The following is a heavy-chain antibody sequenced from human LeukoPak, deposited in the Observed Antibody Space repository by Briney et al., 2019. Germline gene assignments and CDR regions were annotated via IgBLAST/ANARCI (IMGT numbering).Heavy chain of an antibody. CDR2: IYHSGST. J-gene: IGHJ4*02. V-gene: IGHV4-4*02. CDR3: ARGDSSSWPAFDY. D-gene: IGHD6-13*01. Sequence: PSGTLSLTCAVSGGSISSSNWWSWVRQPPGEGLEWIGGIYHSGSTNYNPSLKSRVTISVDKSKNQFSLKLSSVTAADTAVYYCARGDSSSWPAFDYWGQGTLVTVSS. CDR1: GGSISSSNW.